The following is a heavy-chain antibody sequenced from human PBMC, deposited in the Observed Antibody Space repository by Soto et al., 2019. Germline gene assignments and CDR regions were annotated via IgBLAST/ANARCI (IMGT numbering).Heavy chain of an antibody. CDR3: VKDVPITIFGVVDSYGMDV. V-gene: IGHV3-64D*08. CDR2: ISSNGGST. J-gene: IGHJ6*02. D-gene: IGHD3-3*01. CDR1: GFTFSSYA. Sequence: GGSLRLSCSASGFTFSSYAMHWVRQAPGKGLEYVSAISSNGGSTYYADSVKGRFTISRDNSKNTLYLQMSSLRAEDTAVYYCVKDVPITIFGVVDSYGMDVWGQGTTVTVSS.